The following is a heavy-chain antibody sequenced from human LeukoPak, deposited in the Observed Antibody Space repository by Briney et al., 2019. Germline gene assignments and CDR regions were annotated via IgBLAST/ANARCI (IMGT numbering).Heavy chain of an antibody. D-gene: IGHD2-21*02. J-gene: IGHJ4*02. CDR3: ARDTYKPVVVTAIPGFDY. CDR2: ISSSSSTI. V-gene: IGHV3-48*04. CDR1: GFTFSSYS. Sequence: GGSLRLSCAASGFTFSSYSMNWVRQAPGKGLEWVSYISSSSSTIYYADSVKGRFTISRDNAKNSLYLQMNSLRAEDTAVYYCARDTYKPVVVTAIPGFDYWGQGTLVTVSS.